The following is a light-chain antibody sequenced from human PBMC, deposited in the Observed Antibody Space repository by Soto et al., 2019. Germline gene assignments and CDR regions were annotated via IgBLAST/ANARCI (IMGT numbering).Light chain of an antibody. V-gene: IGKV3-15*01. CDR1: QRVSSN. CDR2: SAS. Sequence: DIFRTQSPATLSVSPGERPTLSCRATQRVSSNLVWYQQKPGQAPRLLIYSASTRATGSPARFSGSGAGTEFTLTISSLQSEDFAIYYCQQYNTWLSFGGGTKVEI. CDR3: QQYNTWLS. J-gene: IGKJ4*01.